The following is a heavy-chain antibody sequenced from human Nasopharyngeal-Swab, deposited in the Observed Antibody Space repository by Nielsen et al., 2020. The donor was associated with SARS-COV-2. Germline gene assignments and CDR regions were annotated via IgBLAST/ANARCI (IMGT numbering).Heavy chain of an antibody. CDR1: GFIFSSYA. J-gene: IGHJ4*02. D-gene: IGHD2-2*01. Sequence: GSLRLSCAASGFIFSSYAMHWVRQAPGKGLEWVAVISYDESNKYYADSVKGRFTISRDNSKNTLYLQMNSLRAEDTAVYYCAKDPSSTSNNYFDYWGQGTLVTVSS. V-gene: IGHV3-30-3*01. CDR3: AKDPSSTSNNYFDY. CDR2: ISYDESNK.